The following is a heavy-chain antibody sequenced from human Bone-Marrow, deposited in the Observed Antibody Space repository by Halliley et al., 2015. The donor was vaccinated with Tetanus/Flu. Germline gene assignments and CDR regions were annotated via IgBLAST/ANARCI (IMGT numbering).Heavy chain of an antibody. J-gene: IGHJ4*02. Sequence: SLRLSCPASGFKFDDYVIHWVRQAPGKGLEWVSSISWNNGSIGYAHSVRGRFTISRDNAKNSLYLQMNSLRPEDTAFYYCAKGLSAVAGPPDYWGQGTLVTVSS. V-gene: IGHV3-9*01. CDR1: GFKFDDYV. CDR3: AKGLSAVAGPPDY. D-gene: IGHD6-19*01. CDR2: ISWNNGSI.